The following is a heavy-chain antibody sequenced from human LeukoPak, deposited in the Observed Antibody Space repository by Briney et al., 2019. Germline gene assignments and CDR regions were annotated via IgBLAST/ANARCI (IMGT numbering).Heavy chain of an antibody. D-gene: IGHD4-17*01. CDR3: ATDAGGPYGNYRNHFDY. J-gene: IGHJ4*02. Sequence: SGGSLRLSCAASGLILSTYGVHWVRQAPGKGLEWVAVLWYDGTHIYYGNSVRGRFTISRDNSRDTVYLQMDSVRDEDTAVYYCATDAGGPYGNYRNHFDYWGRGTLVTVSS. V-gene: IGHV3-33*01. CDR1: GLILSTYG. CDR2: LWYDGTHI.